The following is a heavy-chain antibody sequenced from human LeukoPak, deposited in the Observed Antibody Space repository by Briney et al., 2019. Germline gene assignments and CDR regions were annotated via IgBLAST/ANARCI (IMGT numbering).Heavy chain of an antibody. CDR3: ATDRGGYRGLVVPAAIPNWFDP. Sequence: GASVKVSCKVSGYTLTELSMHWVRQAPGKGLEWMGGFDPEDGETIYAQKFQGRVTMTEDTSTDTAYMELSSLRSEDTAVYYCATDRGGYRGLVVPAAIPNWFDPWGQGTLVTVSS. J-gene: IGHJ5*02. CDR2: FDPEDGET. D-gene: IGHD2-2*02. V-gene: IGHV1-24*01. CDR1: GYTLTELS.